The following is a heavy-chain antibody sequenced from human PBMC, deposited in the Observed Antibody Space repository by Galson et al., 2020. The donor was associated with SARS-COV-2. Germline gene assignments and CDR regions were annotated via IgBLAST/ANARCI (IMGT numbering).Heavy chain of an antibody. CDR3: RQFALGAVPIDY. V-gene: IGHV4-61*09. Sequence: SETLSLTCTVSGGSMNSGSYYRNWIRQPAGKGLEWIGHVFITGTTNYNPSLKSRATISLDTSKNQFSLKLTSVTAADTVVYYCRQFALGAVPIDYWGQGTLVTVSS. CDR2: VFITGTT. J-gene: IGHJ4*02. D-gene: IGHD6-19*01. CDR1: GGSMNSGSYY.